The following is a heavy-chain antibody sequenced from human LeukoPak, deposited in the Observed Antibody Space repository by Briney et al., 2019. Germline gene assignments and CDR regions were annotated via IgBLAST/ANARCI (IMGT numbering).Heavy chain of an antibody. V-gene: IGHV3-30-3*01. J-gene: IGHJ5*02. CDR2: ISYDGSNK. CDR3: ARDGLRGNNWFDP. Sequence: AGGSLRLSCAASGFTFSSYAMHWVRQAPGKGLEWVAVISYDGSNKYYADSVKGRFTISRDNSKNTLDLQMNSLRAADTAVYYCARDGLRGNNWFDPWGQGTLVTVSS. D-gene: IGHD5-24*01. CDR1: GFTFSSYA.